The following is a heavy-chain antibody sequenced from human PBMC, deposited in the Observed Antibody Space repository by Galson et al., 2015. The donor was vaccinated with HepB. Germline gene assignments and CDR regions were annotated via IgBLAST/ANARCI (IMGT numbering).Heavy chain of an antibody. CDR1: GFTFSSYA. CDR2: ISYDGSNK. J-gene: IGHJ4*02. Sequence: SLRLSCAASGFTFSSYAMHWVRQAPGKGLEWVAVISYDGSNKYYADSVKGRFTISRDNSKNTLYLQMNSLRAEDTAVYYCARTGLDSGWYVRHYFDYWGQGTLVTVSS. D-gene: IGHD6-19*01. V-gene: IGHV3-30*04. CDR3: ARTGLDSGWYVRHYFDY.